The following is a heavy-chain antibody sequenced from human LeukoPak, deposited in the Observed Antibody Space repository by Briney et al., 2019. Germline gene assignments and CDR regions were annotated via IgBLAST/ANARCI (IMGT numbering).Heavy chain of an antibody. CDR1: GFTFSSYS. CDR2: ISSSSSYI. Sequence: GGSLRLSCAASGFTFSSYSMNWVRQAPGKGLEWVSSISSSSSYIYYADSVKGRFTISRDDSQNTLYLQMNSLRAEDTAVYYCAKERGFRNSGFDYWGQGTLVTVSS. D-gene: IGHD1-1*01. J-gene: IGHJ4*02. CDR3: AKERGFRNSGFDY. V-gene: IGHV3-21*04.